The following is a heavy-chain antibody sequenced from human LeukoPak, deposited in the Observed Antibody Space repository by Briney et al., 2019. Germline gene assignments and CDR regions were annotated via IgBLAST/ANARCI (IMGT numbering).Heavy chain of an antibody. V-gene: IGHV3-23*01. CDR2: ITGSGGST. Sequence: GGSLRLSCAASGFTFSSHAMSWVRQAPGKGLEWVSSITGSGGSTYYGDSVKGRFTIARDNSKNTLYLQMNSLSAEDTAVYYCAREDFYFDYWGQGALVTVSS. CDR3: AREDFYFDY. CDR1: GFTFSSHA. D-gene: IGHD1-26*01. J-gene: IGHJ4*02.